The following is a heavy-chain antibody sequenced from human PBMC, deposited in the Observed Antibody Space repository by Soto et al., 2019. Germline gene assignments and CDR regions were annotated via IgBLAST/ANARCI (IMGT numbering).Heavy chain of an antibody. V-gene: IGHV3-66*01. Sequence: GGSLRLSCAASGFTVSSIYMSLVRQAPGKGLEWVSVIYSGDSTYYADSVKGRFTISRDNSKNTLYLQMNSLRAEDTAVYYCAREYRGSAVAGIFDNWGQGTLVTVSS. J-gene: IGHJ4*02. D-gene: IGHD6-19*01. CDR2: IYSGDST. CDR3: AREYRGSAVAGIFDN. CDR1: GFTVSSIY.